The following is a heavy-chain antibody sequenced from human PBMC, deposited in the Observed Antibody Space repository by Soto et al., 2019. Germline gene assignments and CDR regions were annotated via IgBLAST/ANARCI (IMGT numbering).Heavy chain of an antibody. Sequence: ASVKVSCKASGYTLPNFGLSWVRQAPGQGLEWMGCISAYKTNTNYAQKFQGRVTMTTDTSTSTAFMELRGLRSDDTAVYYCARGNVGSYHRHFDYWGQGTLVTVSS. CDR2: ISAYKTNT. V-gene: IGHV1-18*01. D-gene: IGHD1-26*01. CDR3: ARGNVGSYHRHFDY. J-gene: IGHJ4*01. CDR1: GYTLPNFG.